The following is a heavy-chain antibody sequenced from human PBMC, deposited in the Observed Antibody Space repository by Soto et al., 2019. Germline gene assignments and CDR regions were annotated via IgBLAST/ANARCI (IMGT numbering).Heavy chain of an antibody. J-gene: IGHJ6*02. Sequence: SETLSLTCTVSGGSISSYYWSWIRQPAGKGLEWIGRIYTSGSTNYNPSLKSRVTMSVDTSKNQFSLKLSSVTAADTAVYYCAGGERGSWPHYYGMDVWGQGATVTVSS. CDR2: IYTSGST. CDR1: GGSISSYY. V-gene: IGHV4-4*07. CDR3: AGGERGSWPHYYGMDV. D-gene: IGHD2-15*01.